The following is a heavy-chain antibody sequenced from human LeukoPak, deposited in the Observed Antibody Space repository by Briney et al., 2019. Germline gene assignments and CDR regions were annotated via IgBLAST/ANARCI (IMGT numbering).Heavy chain of an antibody. CDR3: ARCLEKGDCYLGYFQH. CDR1: GGTFISYA. Sequence: SVKVSCKASGGTFISYAINWVRQAPGQGVEWMGGILPVSGEATSAQKFLGRVTITADESTSTIYMEVSGLKSEDTAVYYCARCLEKGDCYLGYFQHWGQGTLVIVSS. CDR2: ILPVSGEA. V-gene: IGHV1-69*13. D-gene: IGHD2-21*02. J-gene: IGHJ1*01.